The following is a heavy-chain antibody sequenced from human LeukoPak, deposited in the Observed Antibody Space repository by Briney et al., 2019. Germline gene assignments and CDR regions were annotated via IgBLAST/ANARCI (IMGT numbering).Heavy chain of an antibody. V-gene: IGHV3-53*04. J-gene: IGHJ4*02. D-gene: IGHD4-17*01. CDR1: GFTVGSNY. CDR3: ARDLGESTDY. Sequence: GGSLRLSCAASGFTVGSNYMSWVRQAPGKGLEWVSVIYSGGSTYYADSVKGRFTISRHNSKNTLYLQMNSLRAEDTAVYYCARDLGESTDYWGQGTLVTVSS. CDR2: IYSGGST.